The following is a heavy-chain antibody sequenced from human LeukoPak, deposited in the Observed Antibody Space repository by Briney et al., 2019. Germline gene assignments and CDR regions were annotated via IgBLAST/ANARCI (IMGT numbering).Heavy chain of an antibody. D-gene: IGHD6-13*01. Sequence: PGGSLRLSCAASGFTFSSYWMSWVRQAPGKGLEWVANIKQDGSEKYYEDTVKRRFTISRDNAKNSLYLQMNSLRAEDTAVYYSSLEGSSWYRYFQHWGQGTMAADSS. J-gene: IGHJ1*01. V-gene: IGHV3-7*05. CDR1: GFTFSSYW. CDR2: IKQDGSEK. CDR3: SLEGSSWYRYFQH.